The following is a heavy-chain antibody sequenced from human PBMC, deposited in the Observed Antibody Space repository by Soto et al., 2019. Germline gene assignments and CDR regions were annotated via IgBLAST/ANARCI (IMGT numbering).Heavy chain of an antibody. CDR3: AKVPHHYYDSSGFPLGYYGMDV. Sequence: PGGSLRLSCAASGFTFSSYAMSWVRQAPGKGLEWVSAISGSGGSTYYADSVKGRFTISRDNSKNTLYLQMNSLRAEDTAVYYCAKVPHHYYDSSGFPLGYYGMDVWGQGTTVTV. CDR1: GFTFSSYA. CDR2: ISGSGGST. J-gene: IGHJ6*02. V-gene: IGHV3-23*01. D-gene: IGHD3-22*01.